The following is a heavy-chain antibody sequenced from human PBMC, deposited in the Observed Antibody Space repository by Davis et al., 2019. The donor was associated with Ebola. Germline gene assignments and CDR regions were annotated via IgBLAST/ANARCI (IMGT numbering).Heavy chain of an antibody. Sequence: HTGGSLRLSCAASGFTFSSYWMHWVRQAPGKGLVWVSRINSDGSSTSYADSVKGRFTISRDNAKNTLYLQMNSLRAEDTAVYYCARGQCSSTSCYSYYYYGMDVWGQGTTVTVSS. CDR2: INSDGSST. V-gene: IGHV3-74*01. J-gene: IGHJ6*02. CDR1: GFTFSSYW. CDR3: ARGQCSSTSCYSYYYYGMDV. D-gene: IGHD2-2*01.